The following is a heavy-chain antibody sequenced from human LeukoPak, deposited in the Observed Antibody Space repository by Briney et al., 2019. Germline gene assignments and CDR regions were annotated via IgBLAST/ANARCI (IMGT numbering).Heavy chain of an antibody. CDR3: AKGFSYSTDAFDI. CDR2: IGTAGDT. D-gene: IGHD2-15*01. V-gene: IGHV3-13*01. CDR1: GFTFSSYD. Sequence: GGSLRLSCAASGFTFSSYDMHWVRQATGKGLEWVSAIGTAGDTYYPGSVKGRFTISRENAKNSLYLQMNSLRAEEQAIYYCAKGFSYSTDAFDIWGQGTMVTVSS. J-gene: IGHJ3*02.